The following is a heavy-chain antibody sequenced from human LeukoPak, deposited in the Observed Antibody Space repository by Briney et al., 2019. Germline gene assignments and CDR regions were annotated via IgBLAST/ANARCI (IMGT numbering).Heavy chain of an antibody. CDR3: ARRYGTYYYDSSGPDY. D-gene: IGHD3-22*01. Sequence: GGSLRLSCAASGLTFSDYYMSWIRQAPGKGLEWVSYISSSGSTIYYADSVKGRFTISRDNAKNSLYLQMNSLRAEDTAVYYCARRYGTYYYDSSGPDYWAQGTLVTVSS. CDR1: GLTFSDYY. J-gene: IGHJ4*02. V-gene: IGHV3-11*01. CDR2: ISSSGSTI.